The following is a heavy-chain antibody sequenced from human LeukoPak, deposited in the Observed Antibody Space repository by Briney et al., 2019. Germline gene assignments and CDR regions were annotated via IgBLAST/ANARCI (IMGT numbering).Heavy chain of an antibody. CDR2: IKQDGSLK. V-gene: IGHV3-7*01. Sequence: PGGSLRLSCAASGFNFNRDWMICVRQAPGKGLEWLANIKQDGSLKYYMDSVTGRFTISRDNAKNSLYLQMNSLRAEDTAVYYCVRDESPSDRSGYYDAFDIWGRGTMVTVSS. J-gene: IGHJ3*02. CDR1: GFNFNRDW. CDR3: VRDESPSDRSGYYDAFDI. D-gene: IGHD3-22*01.